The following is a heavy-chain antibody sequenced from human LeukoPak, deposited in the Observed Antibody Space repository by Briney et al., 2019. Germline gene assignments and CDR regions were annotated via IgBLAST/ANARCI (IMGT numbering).Heavy chain of an antibody. J-gene: IGHJ4*02. CDR3: ARDRTVASGGLDY. Sequence: GGSLRLSCAASGFTFSSYSMNWVRQAPGKGLEWVSSISSSSSYIYYADSVKGRFTISRDNAKNSLYLQMNSLRAEDMAVYYCARDRTVASGGLDYWGQGTLVTVSS. V-gene: IGHV3-21*01. CDR1: GFTFSSYS. D-gene: IGHD3-10*01. CDR2: ISSSSSYI.